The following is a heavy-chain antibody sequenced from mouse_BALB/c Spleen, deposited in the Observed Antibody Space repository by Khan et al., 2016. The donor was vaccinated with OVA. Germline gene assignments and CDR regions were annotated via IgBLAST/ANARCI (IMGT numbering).Heavy chain of an antibody. CDR2: IWSAGST. Sequence: QVQLKQSGPGLVQPSQSLSITCTVSGFSLTNCSVHWVRQSPGKGLEWLGVIWSAGSTDYNAAFISRLTIRKDNSRSQVFFKMNSLQPNDTAIYYCARSGYDYGRGALFAYWGQGTLVTVSA. CDR1: GFSLTNCS. V-gene: IGHV2-2*02. J-gene: IGHJ3*01. D-gene: IGHD2-4*01. CDR3: ARSGYDYGRGALFAY.